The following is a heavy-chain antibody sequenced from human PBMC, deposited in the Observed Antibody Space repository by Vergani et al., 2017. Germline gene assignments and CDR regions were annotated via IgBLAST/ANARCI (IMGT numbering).Heavy chain of an antibody. V-gene: IGHV4-30-4*01. CDR2: ISYDLNT. CDR1: GDSISNSHYY. Sequence: QVQLQESGPGLVRPSQTLSLTCTVSGDSISNSHYYWSWVRQSPGKGLEWIAFISYDLNTYYNPSLRSRTTLSLDSSRNQFSLNLSSVTVADTAVYCCTRLKILFWADDCWGQGAMVTVSS. D-gene: IGHD2-21*01. J-gene: IGHJ4*02. CDR3: TRLKILFWADDC.